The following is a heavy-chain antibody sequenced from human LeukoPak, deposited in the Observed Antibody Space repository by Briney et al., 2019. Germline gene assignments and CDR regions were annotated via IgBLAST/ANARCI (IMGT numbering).Heavy chain of an antibody. CDR3: TREGVYSPDPSSYHRDAFDI. D-gene: IGHD3-16*02. CDR2: IIPILDVA. Sequence: GASVKVSCKANGDNFNRYVITWVRQAPGQGLEWMGRIIPILDVANFAQKFQGRVSITADKSTNTAHMELTSLRSEDTAVYYCTREGVYSPDPSSYHRDAFDIWGQGTAVIVSS. J-gene: IGHJ3*02. V-gene: IGHV1-69*04. CDR1: GDNFNRYV.